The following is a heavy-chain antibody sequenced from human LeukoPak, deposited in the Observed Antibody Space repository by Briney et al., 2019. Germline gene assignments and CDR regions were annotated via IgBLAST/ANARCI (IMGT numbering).Heavy chain of an antibody. CDR3: AGAKFDSSGYYYRGFDI. D-gene: IGHD3-22*01. Sequence: PGGSLRLSCAASGFIFSDYYMGWIRQAPGRGLEWVSYISDSGSNIYYTDSVKGRFTMSRDNAKKSLYLQMNSLRAEDTAVYYCAGAKFDSSGYYYRGFDIWGQGTMVTVSS. CDR2: ISDSGSNI. J-gene: IGHJ3*02. V-gene: IGHV3-11*04. CDR1: GFIFSDYY.